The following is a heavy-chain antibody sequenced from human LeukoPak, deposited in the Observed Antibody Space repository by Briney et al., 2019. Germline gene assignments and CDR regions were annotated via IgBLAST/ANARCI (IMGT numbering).Heavy chain of an antibody. CDR1: GYTFTGNY. Sequence: ASVKVSFKASGYTFTGNYVHWVRQAPGQGLAWMGWISPHSGVTNYAQNFQGRVTMTRDTAITTVYMELSGLRSDDTSVYYCAREEVLGLAARGLDYWGQGTLVTVSS. CDR2: ISPHSGVT. CDR3: AREEVLGLAARGLDY. D-gene: IGHD2-2*01. J-gene: IGHJ4*02. V-gene: IGHV1-2*02.